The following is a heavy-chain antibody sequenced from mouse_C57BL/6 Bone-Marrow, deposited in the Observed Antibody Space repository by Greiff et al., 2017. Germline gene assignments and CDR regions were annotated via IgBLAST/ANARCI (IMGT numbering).Heavy chain of an antibody. Sequence: QVQLKESGAELARPGASVKLSCKASGYTFTSYGISWVKQRTGQGLEWIGEIYPRSGNTYYNEKFKGKATLTADKSSSTAYMELRSLTSEDSAVYFCARVYDYDEHHDYWGQGTTLTVSS. CDR2: IYPRSGNT. J-gene: IGHJ2*01. CDR1: GYTFTSYG. D-gene: IGHD2-4*01. CDR3: ARVYDYDEHHDY. V-gene: IGHV1-81*01.